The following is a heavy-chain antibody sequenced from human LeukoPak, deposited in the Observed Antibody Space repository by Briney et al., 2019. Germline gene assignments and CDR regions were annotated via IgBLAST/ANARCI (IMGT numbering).Heavy chain of an antibody. CDR2: ISAYNGNT. CDR1: GYTFTSYG. J-gene: IGHJ4*02. D-gene: IGHD2-2*01. CDR3: ARGHIVVVPAALDY. Sequence: ASVKVSCKASGYTFTSYGISWVRQAPGQGLEWMGWISAYNGNTNYAQKLQGRVTMTTDTSTSTAYMELRSLISDDTAVYYCARGHIVVVPAALDYWGQGTLVTVSS. V-gene: IGHV1-18*01.